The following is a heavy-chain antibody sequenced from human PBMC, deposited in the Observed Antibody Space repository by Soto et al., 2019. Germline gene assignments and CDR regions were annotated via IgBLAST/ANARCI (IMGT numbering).Heavy chain of an antibody. J-gene: IGHJ3*02. D-gene: IGHD3-10*01. Sequence: GGTPRLSCAASGFTLSNAWMSWFRQAPGKGLEWVGRIKSKTDGGTTDYAAPVKGRFTISRDDSRNTLYLQMNSLKTEDTAAYYCVKDQKLRPASSAFDIRDQG. V-gene: IGHV3-15*01. CDR2: IKSKTDGGTT. CDR1: GFTLSNAW. CDR3: VKDQKLRPASSAFDI.